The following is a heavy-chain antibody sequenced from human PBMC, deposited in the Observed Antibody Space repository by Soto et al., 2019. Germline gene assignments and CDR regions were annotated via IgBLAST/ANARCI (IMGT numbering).Heavy chain of an antibody. J-gene: IGHJ3*02. CDR2: IYYSGTT. CDR1: GGSISSGDYF. V-gene: IGHV4-30-4*01. Sequence: PSEPLSLTCTVSGGSISSGDYFWSWIRQAPGKGLEWIGYIYYSGTTYYNPSLKSRTTISLDLSKNHFSLSLTSITAADTAVYFCARYDSTWFAAFDIWGPGTMVTVSS. CDR3: ARYDSTWFAAFDI. D-gene: IGHD6-13*01.